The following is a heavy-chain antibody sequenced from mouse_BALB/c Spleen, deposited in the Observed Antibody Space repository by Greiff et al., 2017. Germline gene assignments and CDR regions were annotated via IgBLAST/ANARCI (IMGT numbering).Heavy chain of an antibody. D-gene: IGHD4-1*01. CDR1: GFTFSSYA. CDR2: ISSGGSYT. V-gene: IGHV5-9-4*01. CDR3: ARDPELGYYAMDY. J-gene: IGHJ4*01. Sequence: EVQVVESGGGLVKPGGSLKLSCAASGFTFSSYAMSWVRQSPEKRLEWVAEISSGGSYTYYPDTVTGRFTISRDNAKNTLYLEMSSLRSEDTAMYYCARDPELGYYAMDYWGQGTSVTVSS.